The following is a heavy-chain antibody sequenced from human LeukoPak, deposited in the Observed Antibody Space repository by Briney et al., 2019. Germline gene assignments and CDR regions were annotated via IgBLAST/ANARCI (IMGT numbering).Heavy chain of an antibody. CDR3: ASSFYDILTGYPGALDY. V-gene: IGHV1-69*10. J-gene: IGHJ4*02. D-gene: IGHD3-9*01. CDR2: IIPILGIA. Sequence: SVKVSCKASGGTFSSYAISWVRQAPGQGLEWMGGIIPILGIANYAQKFQGRVTITADKSTSTAYMELSSLRSEDTAVYYCASSFYDILTGYPGALDYWGQGTLVTVSS. CDR1: GGTFSSYA.